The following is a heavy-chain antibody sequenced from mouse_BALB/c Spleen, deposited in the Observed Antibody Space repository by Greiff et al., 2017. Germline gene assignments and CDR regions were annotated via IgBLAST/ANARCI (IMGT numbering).Heavy chain of an antibody. CDR2: ISSGSSTI. CDR1: GFTFSSFG. J-gene: IGHJ4*01. D-gene: IGHD2-1*01. V-gene: IGHV5-17*02. CDR3: ARRDYGNYVRAMDY. Sequence: EVKLVESGGGLVQPGGSRKLSCAASGFTFSSFGMHWVRQAPVKGLEWVAYISSGSSTIYYADTVKGRFTISRDNPKNTLFLQMTSLRSEDTAMYYCARRDYGNYVRAMDYWGQGTSVTVSS.